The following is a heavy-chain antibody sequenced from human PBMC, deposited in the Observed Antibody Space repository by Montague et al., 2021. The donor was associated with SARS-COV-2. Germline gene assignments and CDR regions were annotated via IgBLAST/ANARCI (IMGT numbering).Heavy chain of an antibody. CDR1: GGSISSGGYY. J-gene: IGHJ4*02. CDR2: IYYSGST. Sequence: TLSLTCIVSGGSISSGGYYWSWIRQHPGKGLEWTGYIYYSGSTYYNPSLKSRLSISLDTSKNHFSLRLSSVTAADTAVYYCARSESPSYSSSPFDYWGQGTLVTVSS. D-gene: IGHD6-13*01. CDR3: ARSESPSYSSSPFDY. V-gene: IGHV4-31*03.